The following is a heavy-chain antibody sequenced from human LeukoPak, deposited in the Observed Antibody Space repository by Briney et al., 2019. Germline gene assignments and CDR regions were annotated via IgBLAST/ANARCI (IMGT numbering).Heavy chain of an antibody. Sequence: SETLSLTCTVSGYSISSGYYWGWIRQPPGKGLEWVGSIYHSGSTYYNPSLKSRVTISVDTSKNQFSLKLSSVTAADTAVYYCARDLGGGDGPPDYWGQGTLVTVSS. D-gene: IGHD2-21*02. J-gene: IGHJ4*02. CDR3: ARDLGGGDGPPDY. V-gene: IGHV4-38-2*02. CDR2: IYHSGST. CDR1: GYSISSGYY.